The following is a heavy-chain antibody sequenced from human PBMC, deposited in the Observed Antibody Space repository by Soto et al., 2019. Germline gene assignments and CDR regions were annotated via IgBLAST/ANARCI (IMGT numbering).Heavy chain of an antibody. D-gene: IGHD3-10*01. CDR1: GFTFSSYG. J-gene: IGHJ4*02. CDR3: APWFGAFDY. V-gene: IGHV3-30*03. Sequence: ESGGGVVQPGRSLRLSCAASGFTFSSYGMHWVRQAPGKGLEWVAVISYDGSNKYYADSVKGRFTISRDNSKNTLYLQMKSLRAEDTAVYYCAPWFGAFDYWGQGTLVTVSS. CDR2: ISYDGSNK.